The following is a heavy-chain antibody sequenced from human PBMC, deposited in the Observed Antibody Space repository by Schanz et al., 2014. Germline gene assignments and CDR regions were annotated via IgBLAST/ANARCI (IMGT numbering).Heavy chain of an antibody. D-gene: IGHD3-10*01. V-gene: IGHV3-23*04. Sequence: EVQLVESGGDLVQPGGSLRLSCAASGFTFTNYAMSWVRQAPGKGLEWVSLISDSGDTAYYADSVKGRFTISRDNFKGALYLQMNSLRAEDTAVYYCAKGRFGELSAFDIWGQGTMXTVSS. CDR1: GFTFTNYA. J-gene: IGHJ3*02. CDR3: AKGRFGELSAFDI. CDR2: ISDSGDTA.